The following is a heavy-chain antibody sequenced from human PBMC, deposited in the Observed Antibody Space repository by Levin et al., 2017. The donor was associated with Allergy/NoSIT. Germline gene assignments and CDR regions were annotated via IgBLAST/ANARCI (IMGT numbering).Heavy chain of an antibody. V-gene: IGHV4-30-2*01. CDR2: IYHSGST. Sequence: SETLSLTCAVSGGSISSGGYSWSWIRQPPGKGLEWIGYIYHSGSTYYNPSLKSRVTISVDRSKNQFSLKLSSVTAADTAVYYCARGGIATAAADPHFDYWGQGTLVTVSS. CDR1: GGSISSGGYS. D-gene: IGHD2-2*01. CDR3: ARGGIATAAADPHFDY. J-gene: IGHJ4*02.